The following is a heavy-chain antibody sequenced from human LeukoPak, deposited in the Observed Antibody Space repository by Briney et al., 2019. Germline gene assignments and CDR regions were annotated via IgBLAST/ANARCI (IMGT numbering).Heavy chain of an antibody. J-gene: IGHJ4*02. CDR2: INPNSGGT. CDR3: ATDAYYYDSSGYSTSVHYFDY. Sequence: ASVKVSCKASGYTFTGYYMHWVRQAPGQGLELMGRINPNSGGTNYAQRFQGRVTMTRDTSISTAYMELSRLRSDDTAVYYCATDAYYYDSSGYSTSVHYFDYWGQGTLVTVSS. D-gene: IGHD3-22*01. V-gene: IGHV1-2*06. CDR1: GYTFTGYY.